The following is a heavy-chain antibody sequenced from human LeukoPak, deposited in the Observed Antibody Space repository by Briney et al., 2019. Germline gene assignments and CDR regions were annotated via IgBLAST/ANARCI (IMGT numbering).Heavy chain of an antibody. CDR1: GFTFSTYA. D-gene: IGHD3-3*01. J-gene: IGHJ4*02. Sequence: GGSLRLSCAASGFTFSTYAMTWVRQAPGKGLEWVSAISDSGYSTYYADSVKGRFTISRDNSKNTLYLQMNSLRAEDTAVYYCARDAHYDFWSGYYSTWPLGYWGQGTLVTVSS. CDR2: ISDSGYST. V-gene: IGHV3-23*01. CDR3: ARDAHYDFWSGYYSTWPLGY.